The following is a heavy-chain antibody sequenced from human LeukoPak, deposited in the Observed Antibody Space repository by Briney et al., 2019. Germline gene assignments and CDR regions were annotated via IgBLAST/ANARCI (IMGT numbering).Heavy chain of an antibody. D-gene: IGHD5-18*01. Sequence: GGSLRLSCAASGFTFSSYAMHWVSQAPGKGLEWVAVISYDGSNKYYADSVKGRFTISRDNSKNTVYLHMNNLRAEDTAVYYCAKEGRKTGNTYGYEFDSWGQGTLVTVSS. CDR1: GFTFSSYA. CDR3: AKEGRKTGNTYGYEFDS. CDR2: ISYDGSNK. V-gene: IGHV3-30-3*01. J-gene: IGHJ4*02.